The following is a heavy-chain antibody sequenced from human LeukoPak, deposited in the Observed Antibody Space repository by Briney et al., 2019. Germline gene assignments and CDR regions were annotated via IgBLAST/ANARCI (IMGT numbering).Heavy chain of an antibody. V-gene: IGHV1-69*13. D-gene: IGHD2-2*01. CDR1: GGTFTSYA. Sequence: ASVKVSCKTSGGTFTSYAISWVRQTPGQGLEWMGGIIPIFGTANYAQKCQGRVTITADESTSTAYMELSSLRSEDTAVYYCARDLLRQTQLLLYDYYYYGMDVWGQGTTVTVSS. J-gene: IGHJ6*02. CDR2: IIPIFGTA. CDR3: ARDLLRQTQLLLYDYYYYGMDV.